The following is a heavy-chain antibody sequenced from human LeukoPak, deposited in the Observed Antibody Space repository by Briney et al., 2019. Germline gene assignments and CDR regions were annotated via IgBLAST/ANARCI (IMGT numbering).Heavy chain of an antibody. Sequence: PGGSLRLACAASGFTFSSYWMSWVRQAPGKGLEWVAVISYDGSNKYYADSVKGRFTISRDNSKNTLYLQMNSLRAEDTAVYYCARVGYSSGWYGSYAYWGQGTLVTVSS. V-gene: IGHV3-30*03. D-gene: IGHD6-19*01. J-gene: IGHJ4*02. CDR1: GFTFSSYW. CDR2: ISYDGSNK. CDR3: ARVGYSSGWYGSYAY.